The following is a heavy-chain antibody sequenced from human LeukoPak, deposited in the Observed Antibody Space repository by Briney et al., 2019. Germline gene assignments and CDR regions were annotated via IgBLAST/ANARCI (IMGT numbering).Heavy chain of an antibody. D-gene: IGHD5-12*01. V-gene: IGHV7-4-1*02. CDR2: INTNTGKR. CDR3: ARGLYSGYEY. CDR1: GYTFTSYA. J-gene: IGHJ4*02. Sequence: ASVKVSCKASGYTFTSYAMNWVRQAPGPGLEWVGWINTNTGKRTYAQGFTGRFVFSLDTSVSKASLHLKRLNSEDTAVYYCARGLYSGYEYWREGTLVSVSS.